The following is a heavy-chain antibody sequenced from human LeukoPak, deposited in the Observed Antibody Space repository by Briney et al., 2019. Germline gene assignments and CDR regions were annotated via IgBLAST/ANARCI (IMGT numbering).Heavy chain of an antibody. CDR1: GYSFTSYW. V-gene: IGHV5-51*01. J-gene: IGHJ3*02. CDR3: ARSGPYYYDRNDAFDI. CDR2: IYPGDSDT. D-gene: IGHD3-22*01. Sequence: GESLKISCKGSGYSFTSYWIGWVRQMPGKGLEWMGIIYPGDSDTRYSPSFQGQVTISADKSISTAYLQWSSLQASDTAMYYCARSGPYYYDRNDAFDIWGQGTMVTVSS.